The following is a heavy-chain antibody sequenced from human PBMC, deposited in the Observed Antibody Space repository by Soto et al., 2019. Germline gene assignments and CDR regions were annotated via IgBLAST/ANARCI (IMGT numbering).Heavy chain of an antibody. V-gene: IGHV4-30-4*01. D-gene: IGHD3-22*01. Sequence: SETLSLTCTASGGSINSGDYYWSWIRQPPGRGLECIGYIYYSGSTYYNPSLKSRVTISVDTSKNQFSLKLSSVTAADTAVHYCARVPFYDSSGRSYYFDFWGQGSRVTVSS. CDR2: IYYSGST. CDR3: ARVPFYDSSGRSYYFDF. J-gene: IGHJ4*02. CDR1: GGSINSGDYY.